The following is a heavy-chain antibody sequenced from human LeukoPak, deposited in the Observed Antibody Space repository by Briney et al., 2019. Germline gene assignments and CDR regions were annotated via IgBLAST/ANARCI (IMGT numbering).Heavy chain of an antibody. CDR3: ATILGWPFFDY. V-gene: IGHV1-24*01. CDR2: FDPEDGET. J-gene: IGHJ4*02. Sequence: ASAKVSCKVSGYTLTELSMHCVRQAPGKRLEWMGGFDPEDGETIYAQKFQGRVTMTEDTSTDTAYMELSSLRPEDTAVYYCATILGWPFFDYWGQGTLVTVSS. CDR1: GYTLTELS. D-gene: IGHD6-19*01.